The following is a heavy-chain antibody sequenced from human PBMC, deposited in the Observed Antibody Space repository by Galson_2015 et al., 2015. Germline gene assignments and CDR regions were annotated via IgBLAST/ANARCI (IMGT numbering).Heavy chain of an antibody. J-gene: IGHJ4*02. D-gene: IGHD3-16*01. Sequence: SLRLSCAASGFSVSSNYMSWVRQAPGKGLEWVSVIYSGGTTFYTDSVKDRFTISRDNSMNTLYLQMNSLTTEYTAVYYCARRGTGGRARDCWGQGTLVTVSS. CDR3: ARRGTGGRARDC. CDR2: IYSGGTT. V-gene: IGHV3-53*01. CDR1: GFSVSSNY.